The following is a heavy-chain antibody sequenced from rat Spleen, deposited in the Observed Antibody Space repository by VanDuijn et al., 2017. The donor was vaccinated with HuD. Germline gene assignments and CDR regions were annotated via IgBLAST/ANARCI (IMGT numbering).Heavy chain of an antibody. CDR3: ARHVYYGSHFDY. V-gene: IGHV3-3*01. D-gene: IGHD1-6*01. CDR2: INSEGTT. CDR1: GDSISSNF. J-gene: IGHJ2*01. Sequence: EVQLQESGPGLVKPSQSLSLTCSVTGDSISSNFWGWIRKFPGNKMEWMGYINSEGTTNYNPSLKSRISITRDTSKNQFFLQVNSVTTEDTATYYCARHVYYGSHFDYWGQGVMVTVSS.